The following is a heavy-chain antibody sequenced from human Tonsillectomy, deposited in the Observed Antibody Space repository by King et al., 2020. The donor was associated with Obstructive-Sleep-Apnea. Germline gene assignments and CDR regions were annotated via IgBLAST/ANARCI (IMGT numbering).Heavy chain of an antibody. Sequence: QLQESGPGLVKPSETLSLTCTVSGGSISSYYWSWIRQPPGKGLEWIGYIDYSGTTNYNPSLKSRVTISIDTSKNQFSLRLSSVTAADTAVYYCARGSSGYSYGWGQGTLVTVSS. CDR1: GGSISSYY. J-gene: IGHJ4*02. CDR3: ARGSSGYSYG. D-gene: IGHD5-18*01. V-gene: IGHV4-59*01. CDR2: IDYSGTT.